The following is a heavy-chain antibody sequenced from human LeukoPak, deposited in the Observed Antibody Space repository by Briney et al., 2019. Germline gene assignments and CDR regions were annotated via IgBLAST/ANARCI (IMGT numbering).Heavy chain of an antibody. CDR3: AKGDYDYGGFDP. J-gene: IGHJ5*02. CDR1: GFTFSSYG. CDR2: IWYDGSNK. Sequence: PGRSLRLSCAASGFTFSSYGMHWVRQAPGKGLEWGAVIWYDGSNKYYADSVKGRFTISRDNSKNTLYLQMNSLRAEDTAVYYCAKGDYDYGGFDPWGQGTLVTVSS. D-gene: IGHD3-3*01. V-gene: IGHV3-33*06.